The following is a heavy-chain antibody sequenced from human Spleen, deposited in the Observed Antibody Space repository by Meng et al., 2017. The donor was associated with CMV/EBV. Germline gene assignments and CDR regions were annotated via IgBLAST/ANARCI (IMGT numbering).Heavy chain of an antibody. CDR1: GYDFTSYW. CDR3: ARHTSPYYGMDV. CDR2: IYPRDSDT. J-gene: IGHJ6*02. Sequence: GESLKISCKGSGYDFTSYWIGWVRQMPGKGLELMGIIYPRDSDTKYSPSFQGQVTISADKSISSAYLQWNSLKASDTAIYYCARHTSPYYGMDVWGQGTTVTVSS. V-gene: IGHV5-51*01.